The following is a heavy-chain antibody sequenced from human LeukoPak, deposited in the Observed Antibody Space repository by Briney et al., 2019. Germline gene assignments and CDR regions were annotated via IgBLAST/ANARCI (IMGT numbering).Heavy chain of an antibody. V-gene: IGHV1-18*01. CDR1: GYTFTSYG. J-gene: IGHJ6*03. Sequence: ASVKVSCKASGYTFTSYGISWVRLAPGHGLEWMGWISAYNGNTNYAQKLQGRVTMTTDTSTSTAYMELRSLRSDDTAVYYCARERPPVVVPAAMPLYYYYYMDVWGKGTTVTVSS. D-gene: IGHD2-2*01. CDR2: ISAYNGNT. CDR3: ARERPPVVVPAAMPLYYYYYMDV.